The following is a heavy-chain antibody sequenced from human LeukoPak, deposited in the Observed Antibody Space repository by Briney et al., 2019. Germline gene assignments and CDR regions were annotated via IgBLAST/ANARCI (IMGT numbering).Heavy chain of an antibody. CDR1: GFTFRRFG. J-gene: IGHJ6*02. CDR3: AKDGCSSTSCYYDYYYGMDV. CDR2: TSYGGQHK. D-gene: IGHD2-2*01. Sequence: GGSLRLSCAASGFTFRRFGMHWVRQAPGKGLEWVAATSYGGQHKYYADSVKGRFTISRDNSKNTLYLQMNSLRAEDTAVYYCAKDGCSSTSCYYDYYYGMDVWGQGTTVTVSS. V-gene: IGHV3-30*12.